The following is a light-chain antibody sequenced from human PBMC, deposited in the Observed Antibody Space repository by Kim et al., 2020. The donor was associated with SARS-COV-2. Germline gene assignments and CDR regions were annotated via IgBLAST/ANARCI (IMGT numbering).Light chain of an antibody. Sequence: VSPGERPTLSCRASQSVSSYLALYQQKPGQSPRLLMYGASNRATGIPARFSGSGSGTDFTLTISSLESEDFAVYYCQQRFNWPLTFGRGTQLEIK. CDR3: QQRFNWPLT. V-gene: IGKV3-11*01. CDR1: QSVSSY. CDR2: GAS. J-gene: IGKJ5*01.